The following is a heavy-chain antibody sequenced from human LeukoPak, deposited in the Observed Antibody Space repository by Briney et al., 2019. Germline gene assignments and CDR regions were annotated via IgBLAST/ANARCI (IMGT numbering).Heavy chain of an antibody. V-gene: IGHV3-23*01. J-gene: IGHJ4*02. CDR1: GFTFSSYW. CDR2: ISGSGGST. D-gene: IGHD1-7*01. Sequence: PGGSLRLACAASGFTFSSYWMSWVRQAPEKGLEWVSSISGSGGSTYYADSVKGRFTMSRDNSKNTLYLQMNSLRAEDTAVYYCAKVLVGTTCFEYWGQGTLVTVSS. CDR3: AKVLVGTTCFEY.